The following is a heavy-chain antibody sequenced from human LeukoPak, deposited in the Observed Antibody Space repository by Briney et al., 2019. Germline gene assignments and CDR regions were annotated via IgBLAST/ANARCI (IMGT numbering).Heavy chain of an antibody. Sequence: PGGSLRLSCAASGFTFSSYAMSLVRQAPGKGLEWVSAISGSGGSTYYADSVKGRFTIARDNSRNTLYLEMNRLRVEDTAVHYCAPHLWSTVAYWDQGTLVTVSS. CDR2: ISGSGGST. CDR1: GFTFSSYA. J-gene: IGHJ4*02. CDR3: APHLWSTVAY. V-gene: IGHV3-23*01. D-gene: IGHD2-21*01.